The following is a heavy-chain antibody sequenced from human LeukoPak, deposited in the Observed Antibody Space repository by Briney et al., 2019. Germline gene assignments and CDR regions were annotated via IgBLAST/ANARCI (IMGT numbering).Heavy chain of an antibody. CDR3: ARGSSGGTFGY. D-gene: IGHD3-3*02. CDR1: GFTVSSNY. Sequence: TGGSLRLSCAASGFTVSSNYMSWVRQAPGKGLVWVSHINSDESSTSYADSAKGRFTISRDNAKNTLYLGMNSLRAEDTAVYYCARGSSGGTFGYWGQGTLVTVSS. CDR2: INSDESST. J-gene: IGHJ4*02. V-gene: IGHV3-74*01.